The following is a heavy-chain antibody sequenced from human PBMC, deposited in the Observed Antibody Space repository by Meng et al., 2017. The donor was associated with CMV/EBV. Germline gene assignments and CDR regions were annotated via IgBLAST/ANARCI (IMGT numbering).Heavy chain of an antibody. V-gene: IGHV1-69*05. CDR3: ARRSGARITIFGVSGGNFDY. D-gene: IGHD3-3*01. CDR1: GGTFSSYA. J-gene: IGHJ4*02. CDR2: IIPIFGTA. Sequence: SVKVSCKASGGTFSSYAISWVRQAPGQGLEWMGGIIPIFGTANYAQKFQGRVTITTDESTSTAYMELSSLRSEDTAVYYCARRSGARITIFGVSGGNFDYWGQGTLVTVSS.